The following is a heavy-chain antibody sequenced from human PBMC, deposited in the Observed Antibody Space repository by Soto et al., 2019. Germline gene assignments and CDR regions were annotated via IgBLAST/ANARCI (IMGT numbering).Heavy chain of an antibody. CDR1: GFTFSSYA. CDR2: ISYDGSNK. Sequence: QVQLVESGGGVVQPGRSLRLSCAASGFTFSSYAMHWVRQAPGKGLEWVAVISYDGSNKYYADSVKGRFTISRDNSKTTLYLQMNSPSAEDTAVYYCARDKIELRFLEWSYYFDYWGQGTLVTVSS. J-gene: IGHJ4*02. V-gene: IGHV3-30-3*01. CDR3: ARDKIELRFLEWSYYFDY. D-gene: IGHD3-3*01.